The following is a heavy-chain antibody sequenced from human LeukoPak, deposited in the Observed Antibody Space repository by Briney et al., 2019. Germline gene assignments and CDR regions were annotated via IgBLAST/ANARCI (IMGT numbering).Heavy chain of an antibody. V-gene: IGHV1-18*01. D-gene: IGHD6-19*01. CDR3: ARVGAVADPGWFDP. J-gene: IGHJ5*02. CDR2: ISAYNGNT. Sequence: ASVKVSCKASGYTFTSYGISWVRQAPGQGLEWMGWISAYNGNTNYAQKFQGRVTMTTDTSTSTAYMELRSLRSDDTAVYYCARVGAVADPGWFDPWGQGTLVTVSS. CDR1: GYTFTSYG.